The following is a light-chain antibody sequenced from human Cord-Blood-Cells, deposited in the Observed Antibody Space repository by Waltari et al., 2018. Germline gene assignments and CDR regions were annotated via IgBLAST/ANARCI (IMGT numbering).Light chain of an antibody. Sequence: EIVLTQSPATLSVSPGERAPLSCRASQSVSSNLAWYQQKPGQAPRLLIYGASTRATGIPARFSGSGSGTEFTLTISSLQSEDFAVYYCQQYNNWPYTFGQETKLEIK. CDR2: GAS. J-gene: IGKJ2*01. CDR1: QSVSSN. CDR3: QQYNNWPYT. V-gene: IGKV3-15*01.